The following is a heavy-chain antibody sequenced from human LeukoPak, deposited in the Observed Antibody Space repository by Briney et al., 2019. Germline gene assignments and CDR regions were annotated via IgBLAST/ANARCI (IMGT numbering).Heavy chain of an antibody. D-gene: IGHD3-9*01. CDR3: ARTGRQFDY. CDR2: ISHSGST. CDR1: GASINSGGYS. Sequence: PSETLSLTCGVSGASINSGGYSWSWIRQPPGKGLEWTGHISHSGSTYYNPSLKSRVTISVDRSKNQFSLKLTSVTAADTAVYYCARTGRQFDYWGQGTLVTVSS. J-gene: IGHJ4*02. V-gene: IGHV4-30-2*01.